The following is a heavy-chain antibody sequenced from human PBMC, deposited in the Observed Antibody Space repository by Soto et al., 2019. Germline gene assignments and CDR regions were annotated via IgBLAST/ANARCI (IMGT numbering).Heavy chain of an antibody. CDR1: GGTFSSYA. J-gene: IGHJ6*02. V-gene: IGHV1-69*01. D-gene: IGHD1-26*01. CDR3: AGDPLRVGATTRDYYYYGMDV. Sequence: QVQLVQSGAEVKKPGSSVKVSCKASGGTFSSYAISWVRQAPGQGLEWMGGIIPIFGTANYAQKFQGRVTITADESTSTAYMELSSLRSEDTAVYYCAGDPLRVGATTRDYYYYGMDVWGQGTTVTVAS. CDR2: IIPIFGTA.